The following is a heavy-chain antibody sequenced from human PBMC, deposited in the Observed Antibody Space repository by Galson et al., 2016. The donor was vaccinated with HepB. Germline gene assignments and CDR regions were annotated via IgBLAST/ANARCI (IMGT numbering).Heavy chain of an antibody. Sequence: SVKVSCKASGGTFSTRTISWVRQAPGQGLEWMGGVIPIFDKSNYAQKFQGRVTISADESTSTAYMELSSLTSDDMALYYCTRDGEGSGRYFDYWGQGTLVTVSS. CDR3: TRDGEGSGRYFDY. CDR2: VIPIFDKS. J-gene: IGHJ4*02. CDR1: GGTFSTRT. D-gene: IGHD1-26*01. V-gene: IGHV1-69*13.